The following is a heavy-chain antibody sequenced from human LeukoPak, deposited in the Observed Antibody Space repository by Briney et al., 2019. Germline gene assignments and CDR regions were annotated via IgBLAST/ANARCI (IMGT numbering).Heavy chain of an antibody. V-gene: IGHV4-59*01. D-gene: IGHD6-13*01. CDR2: ISSTGSS. CDR3: TRSDTHPRHSSSWHFDY. Sequence: SQTLSLTCTVSGGSISNYFWSWIRQPPGKTLEYIGYISSTGSSNYDPSLKSRVTISLDTSKNQFSLKLTSVSAADTAVYYCTRSDTHPRHSSSWHFDYWGQETLVTVSS. CDR1: GGSISNYF. J-gene: IGHJ4*02.